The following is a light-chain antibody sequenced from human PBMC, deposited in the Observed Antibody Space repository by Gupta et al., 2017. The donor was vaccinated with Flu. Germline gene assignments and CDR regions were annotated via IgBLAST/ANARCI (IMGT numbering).Light chain of an antibody. CDR3: QQYYGGPLT. Sequence: IVMTHSPDSRAVSLGERATIICKSSHSLLKPSNNYNYLGWFQQKPEQPPKLLLYWASTREFGVPDRFSGSGSGTDFTLTISSLQVEDVAIYYCQQYYGGPLTFGQGTRLEIK. J-gene: IGKJ5*01. CDR2: WAS. V-gene: IGKV4-1*01. CDR1: HSLLKPSNNYNY.